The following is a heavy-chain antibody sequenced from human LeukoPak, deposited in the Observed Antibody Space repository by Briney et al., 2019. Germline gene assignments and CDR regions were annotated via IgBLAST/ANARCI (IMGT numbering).Heavy chain of an antibody. CDR3: AFHYDILTGYYFDY. CDR1: GFTFSSYG. J-gene: IGHJ4*02. Sequence: PGGSLRLSCAASGFTFSSYGMHWVRQAPGEGLEWVAFIRYDGSNKYYADSVKGRFTISRDNSKNTLYLQMNSLRAEDTAVYYCAFHYDILTGYYFDYWGQGILVTVSS. D-gene: IGHD3-9*01. V-gene: IGHV3-30*02. CDR2: IRYDGSNK.